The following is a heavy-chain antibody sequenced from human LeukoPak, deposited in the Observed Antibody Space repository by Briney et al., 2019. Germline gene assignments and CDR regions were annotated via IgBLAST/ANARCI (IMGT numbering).Heavy chain of an antibody. Sequence: ASVKVSCKASGYTFTGYYMHWVRQAPGQGLEWMGRIIPNSGGTNYAQKFRGRVTMTRDTSISTAYMELSRLRSDDTAVYYCARLYYYGSGRSGYYFDYWGQGTLVTVSS. CDR3: ARLYYYGSGRSGYYFDY. D-gene: IGHD3-10*01. J-gene: IGHJ4*02. CDR1: GYTFTGYY. V-gene: IGHV1-2*06. CDR2: IIPNSGGT.